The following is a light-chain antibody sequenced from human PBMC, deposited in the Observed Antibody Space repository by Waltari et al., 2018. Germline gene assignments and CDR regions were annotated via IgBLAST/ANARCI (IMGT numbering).Light chain of an antibody. CDR1: TIRPYS. CDR2: YDS. Sequence: SYVVTQPPSVSVAPGETATLTCVGHTIRPYSLHWYQQKAGQAPVLVIFYDSDRPSGIPERFSGSNSGNTATLTISRVEAGDEASYYCHVWHPDVDPGVFGTGTEVTVL. CDR3: HVWHPDVDPGV. V-gene: IGLV3-21*04. J-gene: IGLJ1*01.